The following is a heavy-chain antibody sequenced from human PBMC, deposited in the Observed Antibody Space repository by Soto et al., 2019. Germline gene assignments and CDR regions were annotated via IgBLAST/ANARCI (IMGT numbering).Heavy chain of an antibody. CDR3: TIAAYCSGATCYSDYNWFDP. V-gene: IGHV1-24*01. CDR2: FDPKNDET. D-gene: IGHD2-2*01. Sequence: WVRQTTGKGLEWMGGFDPKNDETSYAHNLQGRVTMTEDTSTDTAYLELSSLRSEDTAIYYCTIAAYCSGATCYSDYNWFDPWGQGTPVPVS. J-gene: IGHJ5*02.